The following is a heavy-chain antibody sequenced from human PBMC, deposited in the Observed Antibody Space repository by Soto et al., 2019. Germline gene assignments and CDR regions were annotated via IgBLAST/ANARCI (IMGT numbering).Heavy chain of an antibody. V-gene: IGHV1-3*01. CDR3: ARDIWFGGPPGGAGMH. Sequence: QVQLVQSGAEVKKPGASVKVSCKASGYTFTSYAMHWVRQAPGQRLEWMGWINAGNGNTKYSQKFQGRVTITRDTXAXPAYMELSSRRSEDTAVYYCARDIWFGGPPGGAGMHWGQGTLVTVSS. D-gene: IGHD3-10*01. CDR1: GYTFTSYA. J-gene: IGHJ4*02. CDR2: INAGNGNT.